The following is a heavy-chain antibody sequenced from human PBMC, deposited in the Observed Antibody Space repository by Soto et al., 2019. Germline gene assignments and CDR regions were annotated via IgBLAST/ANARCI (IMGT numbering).Heavy chain of an antibody. Sequence: PGGSLRLSCAASGFSFSSFAVHWVRQAPGKGLEWVAVMSSDETKINYADSVKGRFTISRDNSKNTLSLQLNGLRPEDTAVYFCAKDRGSGTLRYYGMDVWGQGTTVTVSS. J-gene: IGHJ6*02. V-gene: IGHV3-30*18. CDR1: GFSFSSFA. CDR2: MSSDETKI. CDR3: AKDRGSGTLRYYGMDV. D-gene: IGHD3-10*01.